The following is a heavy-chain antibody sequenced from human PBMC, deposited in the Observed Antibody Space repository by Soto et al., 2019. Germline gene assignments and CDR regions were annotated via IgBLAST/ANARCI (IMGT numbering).Heavy chain of an antibody. CDR3: AIAGYDILTGYNWFDP. CDR2: LYDSGST. D-gene: IGHD3-9*01. CDR1: CGSIISGGYY. J-gene: IGHJ5*02. V-gene: IGHV4-31*03. Sequence: SETLSLTCTFSCGSIISGGYYWSWIRQHPGKGLEGLGYLYDSGSTYYNPSLKSRVTISIDTSKNQFSLKLSSVTAADTAVYYCAIAGYDILTGYNWFDPWGQGTLVTVSS.